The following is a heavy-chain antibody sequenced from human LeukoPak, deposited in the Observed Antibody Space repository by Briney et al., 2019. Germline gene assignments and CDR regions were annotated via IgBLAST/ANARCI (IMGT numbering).Heavy chain of an antibody. V-gene: IGHV4-34*01. CDR1: GGSFSGYY. CDR3: ASPKEVGATCDAFDI. J-gene: IGHJ3*02. CDR2: INHSGST. Sequence: SETPSLTCAVYGGSFSGYYWSWIRQPPGKGLEWIGEINHSGSTNYNPSLKSRVTISVDTSKNQFSLKLSSVTAADTAVYYCASPKEVGATCDAFDIWGQGTMVTVSS. D-gene: IGHD1-26*01.